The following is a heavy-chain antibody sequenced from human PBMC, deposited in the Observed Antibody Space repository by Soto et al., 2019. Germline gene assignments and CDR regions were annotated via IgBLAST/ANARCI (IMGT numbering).Heavy chain of an antibody. D-gene: IGHD6-13*01. Sequence: SETLSFTCTVSGGSIRSSNYYWAWVRQPPGKGLEWIANIYYSGDTYFHPSLRSRLTVSVDTSKNQFSLKLSSLTAADTAMYYCASLQVPGNFDYWGHGTLVTVSS. CDR1: GGSIRSSNYY. J-gene: IGHJ4*01. V-gene: IGHV4-39*01. CDR2: IYYSGDT. CDR3: ASLQVPGNFDY.